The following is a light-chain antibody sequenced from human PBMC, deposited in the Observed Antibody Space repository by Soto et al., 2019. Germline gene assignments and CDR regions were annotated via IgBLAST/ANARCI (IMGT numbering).Light chain of an antibody. CDR2: GAS. CDR1: QSVGSH. J-gene: IGKJ2*01. V-gene: IGKV3-15*01. CDR3: QQYNNWPPYT. Sequence: EIVMTQSPATVSVSPGERATLSCRASQSVGSHLAWYQQKPGQAPRLLIYGASTRATGIPARFSGSWSGTEFTLTISSLQSEDFAVYYCQQYNNWPPYTFGQGTKVEIK.